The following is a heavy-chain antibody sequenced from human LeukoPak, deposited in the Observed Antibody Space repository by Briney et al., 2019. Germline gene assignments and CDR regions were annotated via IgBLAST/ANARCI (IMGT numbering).Heavy chain of an antibody. Sequence: GGSLRLSCAASGFDFSRYWMSWVRQAPGKGLEWVATIKQDGSEKDYVDSVKGRFTISGDNAKNSLYLQMNSLRAEDTAVYYCTTGGARYYYIDVWGKGTTVTVSS. J-gene: IGHJ6*03. CDR2: IKQDGSEK. CDR3: TTGGARYYYIDV. CDR1: GFDFSRYW. D-gene: IGHD3-10*01. V-gene: IGHV3-7*01.